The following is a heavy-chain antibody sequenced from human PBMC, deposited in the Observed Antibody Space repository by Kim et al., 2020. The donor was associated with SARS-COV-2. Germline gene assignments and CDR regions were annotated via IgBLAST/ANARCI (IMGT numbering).Heavy chain of an antibody. CDR2: INHSGST. CDR3: ARGRAPFKIVATIYFRFD. V-gene: IGHV4-34*01. D-gene: IGHD5-12*01. J-gene: IGHJ4*01. Sequence: SETLSLTCAVYGGSFSGYYWSWIRQPPGKGLEWIGEINHSGSTNYNPSLKSRVTISVDTSKNQFSLKLSSVTAADTAVYYCARGRAPFKIVATIYFRFD. CDR1: GGSFSGYY.